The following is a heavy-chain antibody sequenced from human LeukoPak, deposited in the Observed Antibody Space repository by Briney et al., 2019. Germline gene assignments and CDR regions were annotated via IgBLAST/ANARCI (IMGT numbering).Heavy chain of an antibody. Sequence: ASVKLSCKSSGYTFTSYGINWVRHGTGQGLEWMGWRNPNSGNTGYEQPFPGRSTINSNTSINNAYIALSSLRSEDTAVYYCARGGGIAAAGPRSWFDRWGQGTLVTVSS. D-gene: IGHD6-13*01. CDR3: ARGGGIAAAGPRSWFDR. CDR2: RNPNSGNT. V-gene: IGHV1-8*01. CDR1: GYTFTSYG. J-gene: IGHJ5*02.